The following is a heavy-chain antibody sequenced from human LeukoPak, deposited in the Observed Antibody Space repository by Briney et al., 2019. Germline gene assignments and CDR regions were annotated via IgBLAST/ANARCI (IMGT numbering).Heavy chain of an antibody. CDR3: ARSANYFDTSGQDY. J-gene: IGHJ4*02. Sequence: PGGSLRLSCAASGFTFSRSGMHWVRQAPGKGLEWVAIIWFDGSNKYYADSVKGRFTISRDNSKNTLYLQMNSLRAEDTAVYYCARSANYFDTSGQDYWGQGTLVTVSS. CDR1: GFTFSRSG. V-gene: IGHV3-33*01. D-gene: IGHD3-22*01. CDR2: IWFDGSNK.